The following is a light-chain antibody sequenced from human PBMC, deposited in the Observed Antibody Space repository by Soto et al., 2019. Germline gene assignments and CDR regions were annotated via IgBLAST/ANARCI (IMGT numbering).Light chain of an antibody. CDR2: SAS. V-gene: IGKV1-5*03. Sequence: DIQMTQSPSTLSASVGDRVTITCRASQNINNWLAWYQQKPGKAPKLLIYSASSLENGVPSRFSGRGSGTDFIFTITSLHHDDFATYYCQQYSSDSTFGQGTKVEIK. CDR3: QQYSSDST. J-gene: IGKJ1*01. CDR1: QNINNW.